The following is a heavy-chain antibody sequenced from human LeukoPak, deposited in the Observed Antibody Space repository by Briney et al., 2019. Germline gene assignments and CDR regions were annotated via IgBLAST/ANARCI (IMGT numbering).Heavy chain of an antibody. Sequence: GVALRLSCVVSGLPVTNTYVTWIRQAPGKGLEWISLIYAGGDTFYANSVKGRFTISRDSSKNTVFLQMNTLRADDTATYYCASGEGKVGAAYFDFWGQGTLVAVSS. D-gene: IGHD1-26*01. V-gene: IGHV3-53*01. CDR2: IYAGGDT. CDR3: ASGEGKVGAAYFDF. CDR1: GLPVTNTY. J-gene: IGHJ4*02.